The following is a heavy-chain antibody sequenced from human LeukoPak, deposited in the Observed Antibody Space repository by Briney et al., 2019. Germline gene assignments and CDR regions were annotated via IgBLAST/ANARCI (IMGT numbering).Heavy chain of an antibody. J-gene: IGHJ3*02. CDR2: IMSSSSYI. V-gene: IGHV3-21*01. D-gene: IGHD4-17*01. CDR3: ARDRGDAYGDIDAFDI. CDR1: GFTFSSYS. Sequence: GGSLRLSCAASGFTFSSYSMNWVRQAPGKGLEWVSSIMSSSSYIYYADSVKGRFTISRDNAKTSLYLQMNSLRAEDTAVYYCARDRGDAYGDIDAFDIWGQGTMVAVSS.